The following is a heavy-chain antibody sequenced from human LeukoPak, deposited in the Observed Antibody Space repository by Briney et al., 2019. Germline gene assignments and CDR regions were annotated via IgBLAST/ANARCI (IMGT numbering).Heavy chain of an antibody. CDR1: GGSFGGYY. D-gene: IGHD5-24*01. Sequence: SETLSLTCAVYGGSFGGYYWSWIRQPPGKGLEWIGEINHSGSTNYNPSLKSRVTISVDTSKNQFSLKLSSVTAADTAVYYCASRVGWNPGRYYYGMDVWGQGTTVTVSS. CDR2: INHSGST. J-gene: IGHJ6*02. V-gene: IGHV4-34*01. CDR3: ASRVGWNPGRYYYGMDV.